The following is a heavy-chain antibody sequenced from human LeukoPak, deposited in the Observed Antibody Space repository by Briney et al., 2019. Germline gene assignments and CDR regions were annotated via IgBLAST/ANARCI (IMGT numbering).Heavy chain of an antibody. CDR3: AREGYYGSGSPPSLYFDY. CDR1: GFTFSTYW. Sequence: GGSLRLSRSASGFTFSTYWMSWVRQAPGKGLEWVAVTSSDLNVKLYADSVKGRFTISRDNSRSTLYLQMNSLRPEDTAIYYCAREGYYGSGSPPSLYFDYWGQGTLVTVSS. D-gene: IGHD3-10*01. CDR2: TSSDLNVK. J-gene: IGHJ4*02. V-gene: IGHV3-30*03.